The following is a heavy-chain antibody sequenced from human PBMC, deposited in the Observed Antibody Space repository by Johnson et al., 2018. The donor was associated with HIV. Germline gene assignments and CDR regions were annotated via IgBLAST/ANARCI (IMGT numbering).Heavy chain of an antibody. CDR3: ARDKGRGAFDI. J-gene: IGHJ3*02. CDR1: GFTFSSYA. V-gene: IGHV3-30*04. Sequence: QVQLVESGGGVVQPGRSLRLSCAASGFTFSSYAMHWVRQAPGKGLEWVAVISYDGSIKYYGDSVKGRVTISRDNAKKSLYLQMNSLRAEDTAVYYCARDKGRGAFDIWGQGTMVTVSS. D-gene: IGHD3-10*01. CDR2: ISYDGSIK.